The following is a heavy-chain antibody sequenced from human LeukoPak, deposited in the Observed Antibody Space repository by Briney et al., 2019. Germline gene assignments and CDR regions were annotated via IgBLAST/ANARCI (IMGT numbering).Heavy chain of an antibody. Sequence: PGGSLRLSCAASGFTFSSYAMTWVRQAPGKGLEWVSAISGSGGNTYDADPVKGRFTISRDNSKNTLYLQMNSLRAEDTAVYYCAKHSLKTGYSSGRIWDYWGQGTLVAVSS. CDR2: ISGSGGNT. CDR1: GFTFSSYA. J-gene: IGHJ4*02. CDR3: AKHSLKTGYSSGRIWDY. D-gene: IGHD6-19*01. V-gene: IGHV3-23*01.